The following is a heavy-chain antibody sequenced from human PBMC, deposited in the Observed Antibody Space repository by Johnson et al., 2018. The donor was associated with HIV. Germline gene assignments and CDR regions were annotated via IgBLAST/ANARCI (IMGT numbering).Heavy chain of an antibody. CDR2: ISSSGTSV. D-gene: IGHD3-22*01. J-gene: IGHJ3*02. V-gene: IGHV3-11*04. Sequence: QLVESGGGLVKPGGSLRLSCAASGFTFSDYYMSWIRQTPGKGLEWVSYISSSGTSVYYADSVKGRFSISRDNAKHSLYLQMNSLRAEDTAVYYCARDRGYWDAFDIWGQGTMVTVSS. CDR1: GFTFSDYY. CDR3: ARDRGYWDAFDI.